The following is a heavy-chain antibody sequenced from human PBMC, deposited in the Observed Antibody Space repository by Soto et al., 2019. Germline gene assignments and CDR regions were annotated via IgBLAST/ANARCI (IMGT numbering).Heavy chain of an antibody. Sequence: PGGSLRLSCVASGFTFSNYGMHWVRQAPGKGLEWVAIVSYNGRKEYYADSVKGRFSISRDNSKNTLYVQMNTLRDEDTAVYYCARDRGFVVVPAAIENWFDPWGQGTLVTVSS. V-gene: IGHV3-30*03. CDR2: VSYNGRKE. D-gene: IGHD2-2*02. CDR1: GFTFSNYG. J-gene: IGHJ5*02. CDR3: ARDRGFVVVPAAIENWFDP.